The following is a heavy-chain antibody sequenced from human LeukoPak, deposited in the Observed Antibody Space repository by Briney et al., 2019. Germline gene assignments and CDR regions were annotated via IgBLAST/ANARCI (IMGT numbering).Heavy chain of an antibody. CDR3: ARCNFDWPTYYYYYMDV. D-gene: IGHD3-9*01. Sequence: PSETLSLTCTVSGGSISSSSYYWGWIRQPPGKGLEWIGEINHSGSTNYNPSLKSRVTISVDTSKNQFSLKLSSVTAADTAVYYCARCNFDWPTYYYYYMDVWGKGTTVTVSS. V-gene: IGHV4-39*07. J-gene: IGHJ6*03. CDR2: INHSGST. CDR1: GGSISSSSYY.